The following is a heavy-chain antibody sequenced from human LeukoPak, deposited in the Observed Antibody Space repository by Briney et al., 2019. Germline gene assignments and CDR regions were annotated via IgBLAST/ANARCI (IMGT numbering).Heavy chain of an antibody. CDR1: GFTFSSYA. J-gene: IGHJ3*02. Sequence: GGSLRLSCAASGFTFSSYAMSWVRQAPGKGLEWVLAISGSGGSTYYADSVKGRFTISRDNSKNTLYLQMNSLRAEDTAVYYCAKDVDIVVVPAAMSLFDAFDIWGQGTMVTVSS. CDR3: AKDVDIVVVPAAMSLFDAFDI. D-gene: IGHD2-2*03. CDR2: ISGSGGST. V-gene: IGHV3-23*01.